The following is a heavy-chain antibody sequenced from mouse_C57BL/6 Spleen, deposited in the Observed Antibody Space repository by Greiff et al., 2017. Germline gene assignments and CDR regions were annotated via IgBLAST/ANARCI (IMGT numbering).Heavy chain of an antibody. V-gene: IGHV2-2*01. J-gene: IGHJ2*01. CDR1: GFSLTSYG. CDR2: IWSGGST. Sequence: VQLQQSGPGLVQPSQSLSITCTVSGFSLTSYGVHWVRQSPGKGLEWLGVIWSGGSTDYNAAFISRLSISKDNSTSQVFFKMNSRQADDTAIYDCARGGRSGYVHFDYWGQGTTLTVSS. D-gene: IGHD3-2*02. CDR3: ARGGRSGYVHFDY.